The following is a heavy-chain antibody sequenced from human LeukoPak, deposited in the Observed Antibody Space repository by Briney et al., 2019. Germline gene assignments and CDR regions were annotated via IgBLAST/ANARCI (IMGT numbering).Heavy chain of an antibody. D-gene: IGHD6-19*01. V-gene: IGHV3-30*03. CDR1: GFTFSSYG. CDR2: ISYDGSNK. J-gene: IGHJ4*02. Sequence: PGRSLRLSCAASGFTFSSYGMHWVRQAPGKGLEWVAVISYDGSNKYYADSVKGRFTISRDNSKNTLYLQMNSLRAEDTAVYYCTTHPDSSGWFDYWGQGTLVTVSS. CDR3: TTHPDSSGWFDY.